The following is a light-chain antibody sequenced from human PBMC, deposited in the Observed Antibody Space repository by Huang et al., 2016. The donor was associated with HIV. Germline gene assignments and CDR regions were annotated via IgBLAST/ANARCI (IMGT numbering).Light chain of an antibody. Sequence: DIQMTQSPSSLSASVGDRVTITCQASQDIRKYLNWYQQKPGKAPKLVIFDVANVETGVPSRVSGSGSGTDFNFTISGLQPEDVATYYCQQYDNLYTFGQGTKLEIK. J-gene: IGKJ2*01. V-gene: IGKV1-33*01. CDR1: QDIRKY. CDR2: DVA. CDR3: QQYDNLYT.